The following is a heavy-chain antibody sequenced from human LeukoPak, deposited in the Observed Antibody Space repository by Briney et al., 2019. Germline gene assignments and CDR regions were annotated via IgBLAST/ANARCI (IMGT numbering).Heavy chain of an antibody. CDR2: INGDGGST. CDR1: GFTFSSYA. D-gene: IGHD3-10*01. J-gene: IGHJ4*02. CDR3: AKSFPYYYGSGSYYINPFDS. V-gene: IGHV3-23*01. Sequence: GGSLRLSCAASGFTFSSYAMNWVRQAPGKGLEWVSSINGDGGSTYYADSVKGRFTISRDNSKNTLYLQMNSLRAEDTAIYYCAKSFPYYYGSGSYYINPFDSWGQGTLVTVSS.